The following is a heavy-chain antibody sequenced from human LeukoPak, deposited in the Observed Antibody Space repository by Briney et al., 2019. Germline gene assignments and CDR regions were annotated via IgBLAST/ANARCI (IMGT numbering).Heavy chain of an antibody. J-gene: IGHJ5*02. CDR2: ISWDGGAT. Sequence: GGSLRLSCAASGFSLDDSSVYWVRQPPGKGLEWISLISWDGGATYYADSVKGRFTVSRDNAKNTLYLQMNSLRAEDTAVYYCARDLFCSSTSCYAGGWFDPWGQGTLVAVSS. D-gene: IGHD2-2*01. V-gene: IGHV3-43*01. CDR1: GFSLDDSS. CDR3: ARDLFCSSTSCYAGGWFDP.